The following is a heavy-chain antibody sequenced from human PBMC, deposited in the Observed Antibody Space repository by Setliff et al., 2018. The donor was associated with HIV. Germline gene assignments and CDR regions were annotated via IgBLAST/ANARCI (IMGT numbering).Heavy chain of an antibody. CDR2: IYYSGGT. CDR1: GGSISSNNYY. V-gene: IGHV4-39*07. J-gene: IGHJ4*03. D-gene: IGHD3-10*01. CDR3: ARVGYHGSGRYSFDY. Sequence: PSETLSLTCTVSGGSISSNNYYWGWIRQPPGKGLEWIASIYYSGGTYYNPSLKSRITISVDTSKNQFSLNLSSVTAAETAVYYCARVGYHGSGRYSFDYWGQGTMVTVSS.